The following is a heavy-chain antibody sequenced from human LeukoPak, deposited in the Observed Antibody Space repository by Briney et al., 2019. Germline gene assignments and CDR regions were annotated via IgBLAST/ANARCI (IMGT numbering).Heavy chain of an antibody. V-gene: IGHV3-30*18. CDR3: AKEEAADGDAFDI. D-gene: IGHD6-13*01. Sequence: GGSLRLSCAASGFTFGSYGMHWVRQAPGKGLEWVTVISYDGSNEYFADSVKGRFTISRDNSKNTLYLQMSSLRAEDTAVYYCAKEEAADGDAFDIWGQGTMVTVSS. CDR2: ISYDGSNE. CDR1: GFTFGSYG. J-gene: IGHJ3*02.